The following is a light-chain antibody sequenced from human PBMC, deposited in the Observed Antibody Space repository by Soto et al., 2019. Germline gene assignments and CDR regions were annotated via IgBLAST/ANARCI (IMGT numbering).Light chain of an antibody. CDR1: SSDIGGSNY. Sequence: QSVLTQPASVSGSPGQSITISCAGTSSDIGGSNYVSWYQRHPGKAPKLMIYGVSNRPSGVSNRFSGSKSGNTASLTISGLQAEDEADYFCYSSRSSSSTFYVFGTGTKLTVL. J-gene: IGLJ1*01. CDR3: YSSRSSSSTFYV. CDR2: GVS. V-gene: IGLV2-14*03.